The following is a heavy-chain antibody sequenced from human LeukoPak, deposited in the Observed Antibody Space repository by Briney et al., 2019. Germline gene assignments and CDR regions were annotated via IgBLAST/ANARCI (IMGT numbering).Heavy chain of an antibody. D-gene: IGHD6-13*01. CDR3: AKDILAAGLFFDY. V-gene: IGHV3-11*01. CDR1: GFIFSDYY. CDR2: ISNKGSSRTT. J-gene: IGHJ4*02. Sequence: PGGSLRLSCAASGFIFSDYYMGWVRQAPGKGLEWVSYISNKGSSRTTYYADSVKGRFTISRDDAQNSLYLQMNSLRADDTAVYYCAKDILAAGLFFDYWGQGILVTVSS.